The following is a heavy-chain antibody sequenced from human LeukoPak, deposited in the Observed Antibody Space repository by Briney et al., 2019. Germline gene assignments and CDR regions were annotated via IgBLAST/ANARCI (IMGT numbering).Heavy chain of an antibody. D-gene: IGHD6-19*01. V-gene: IGHV3-48*04. CDR3: ASVIAVAGTGNAH. J-gene: IGHJ4*02. Sequence: LTGGSLRLSCAASGFTFSSYSMNWVRQAPGKGLEWVSYISSSSSTIYYADSVKGRFTISRDNAKNSLYLQMNSLRAEDTAVYYCASVIAVAGTGNAHWGQGTLVTVSS. CDR1: GFTFSSYS. CDR2: ISSSSSTI.